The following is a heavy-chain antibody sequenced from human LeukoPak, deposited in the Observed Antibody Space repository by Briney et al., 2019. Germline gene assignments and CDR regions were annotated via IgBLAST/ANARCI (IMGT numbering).Heavy chain of an antibody. CDR2: ISPGDSDT. V-gene: IGHV5-51*01. D-gene: IGHD6-13*01. J-gene: IGHJ4*02. Sequence: GASLKISSKGSRFGFTNYWIGWARQMPGKGLEWMGMISPGDSDTRYSPSFQGQATFSAPESIRTPYLTWSSPHASHTALYYCPRPVGYGSSRYSYYWGQGALFTVSS. CDR3: PRPVGYGSSRYSYY. CDR1: RFGFTNYW.